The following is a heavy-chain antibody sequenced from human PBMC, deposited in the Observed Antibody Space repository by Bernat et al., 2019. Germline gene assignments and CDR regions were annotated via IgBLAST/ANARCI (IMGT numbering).Heavy chain of an antibody. D-gene: IGHD3-10*01. J-gene: IGHJ4*02. V-gene: IGHV3-23*01. CDR3: AKSPVIRITMVRGKYYFDY. CDR2: ISGSGGTT. CDR1: GFTFSSYA. Sequence: EVLVLESGGGLVQPGGSLRLSCAASGFTFSSYAMSWVRQAPGKGLEWVSGISGSGGTTYYADSVKGRFTISRENSKNTLYLQMNSLRAEDTAVYYCAKSPVIRITMVRGKYYFDYWGQGTLVTVSS.